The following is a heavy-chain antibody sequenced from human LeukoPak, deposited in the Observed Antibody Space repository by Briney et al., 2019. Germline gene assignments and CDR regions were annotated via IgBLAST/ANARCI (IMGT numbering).Heavy chain of an antibody. V-gene: IGHV3-21*01. D-gene: IGHD1-26*01. CDR3: ARHWHGSDC. Sequence: GGSLRLSCAASGFTFSSHGMNWVRQAPGKGLEWVSGISPNGVITYYADSVKGRFTISRDNAKNSLYLQMNSLRAEDTAVYYCARHWHGSDCWGQGTLVTVSS. CDR2: ISPNGVIT. CDR1: GFTFSSHG. J-gene: IGHJ4*02.